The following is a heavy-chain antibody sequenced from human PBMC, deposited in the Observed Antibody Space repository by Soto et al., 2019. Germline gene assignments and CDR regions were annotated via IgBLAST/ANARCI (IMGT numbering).Heavy chain of an antibody. V-gene: IGHV5-10-1*01. CDR1: GYSFTSYW. D-gene: IGHD1-26*01. CDR2: IDPSDSYT. CDR3: ARQKWELRWVTEQNMDV. Sequence: PGESLKISCKGSGYSFTSYWISWVRQMPGKGLEWMGRIDPSDSYTNYSPSFQGHVTISADKSISTAYLQWSSLKASDTAMYYCARQKWELRWVTEQNMDVWGQGTTVTVSS. J-gene: IGHJ6*02.